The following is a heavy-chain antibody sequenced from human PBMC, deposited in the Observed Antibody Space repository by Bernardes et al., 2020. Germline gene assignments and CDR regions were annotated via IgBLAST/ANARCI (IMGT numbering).Heavy chain of an antibody. J-gene: IGHJ4*02. V-gene: IGHV3-21*06. CDR3: AIFSAFVKFDC. Sequence: GGSLRLSCVASGFTLGDSTMHWVRQAPGKGLDWVSSITSTSDSVHYADSVKGRFTISRDNDENSLFLLMTRLRPEDTAVYYCAIFSAFVKFDCWGQGTPVTVS. CDR1: GFTLGDST. D-gene: IGHD3-3*02. CDR2: ITSTSDSV.